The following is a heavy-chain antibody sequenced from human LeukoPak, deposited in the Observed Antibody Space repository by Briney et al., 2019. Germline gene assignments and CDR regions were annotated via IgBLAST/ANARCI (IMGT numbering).Heavy chain of an antibody. V-gene: IGHV4-59*08. CDR3: VRHLSAGWPAFDI. CDR1: GGSINSYY. Sequence: SETLSLTCTVSGGSINSYYWSWIRQPPGKGLEWIGYIYYSGSTNYNPSLKSQVTISVDTSNNKFSLKLTSLTAADTAVYYCVRHLSAGWPAFDIWGQGTMVTVSS. CDR2: IYYSGST. J-gene: IGHJ3*02. D-gene: IGHD2/OR15-2a*01.